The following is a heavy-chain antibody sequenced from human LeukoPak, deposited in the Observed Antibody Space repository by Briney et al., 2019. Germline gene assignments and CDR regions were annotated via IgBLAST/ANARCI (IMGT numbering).Heavy chain of an antibody. V-gene: IGHV4-39*07. CDR3: ARDMGGSSSLGNDYYMDV. Sequence: SETLSLTCTVSGGSISGSSYYWGWIRQPPGKGLEWIGNIYYSGSTYYNPSLKSRVTISVDTSKNQFSLKLSSVTAADTAVYYCARDMGGSSSLGNDYYMDVWGKGTTVTVSS. J-gene: IGHJ6*03. D-gene: IGHD6-6*01. CDR1: GGSISGSSYY. CDR2: IYYSGST.